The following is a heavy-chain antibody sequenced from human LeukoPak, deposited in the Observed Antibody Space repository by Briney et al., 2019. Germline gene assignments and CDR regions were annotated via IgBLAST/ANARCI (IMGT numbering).Heavy chain of an antibody. V-gene: IGHV4-59*08. CDR2: IYYSGNT. CDR3: ARHAPWWAAAGYLDY. D-gene: IGHD6-13*01. J-gene: IGHJ4*02. Sequence: PSETLSLTCTVSGGSISNYYWSWLRQPPGKGLEWVGYIYYSGNTKYNPALESRLTISLDTSNNQFSLRLRSLTAADTAVYYCARHAPWWAAAGYLDYWGQGILVTVSS. CDR1: GGSISNYY.